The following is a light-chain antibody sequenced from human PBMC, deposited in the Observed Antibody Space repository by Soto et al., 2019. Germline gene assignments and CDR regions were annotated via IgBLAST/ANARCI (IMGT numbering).Light chain of an antibody. Sequence: DLQISRYHSSLSASVGDRAIITCPASQAISSYLSWYQQKPGQAPKLLIYGASSMKIGVPYRFSGSGSGTDFTLTISSLEPEDFATYYCQQYGSSLLTFGGGTKVAIK. V-gene: IGKV1-39*01. CDR3: QQYGSSLLT. J-gene: IGKJ4*01. CDR1: QAISSY. CDR2: GAS.